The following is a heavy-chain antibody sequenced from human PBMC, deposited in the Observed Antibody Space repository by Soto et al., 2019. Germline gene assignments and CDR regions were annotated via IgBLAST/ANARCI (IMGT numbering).Heavy chain of an antibody. CDR3: ARHLVGSTRGNFDY. J-gene: IGHJ4*01. Sequence: GQSLNLSCETSGYSFTSYWIGWVRQMPGKGMEWMGNIYPYDSDTRYSPSFQGQVTISADTSITTAYLQWSGLRASDTAMYFCARHLVGSTRGNFDYRGQGTLVTVSS. D-gene: IGHD2-2*01. CDR2: IYPYDSDT. CDR1: GYSFTSYW. V-gene: IGHV5-51*01.